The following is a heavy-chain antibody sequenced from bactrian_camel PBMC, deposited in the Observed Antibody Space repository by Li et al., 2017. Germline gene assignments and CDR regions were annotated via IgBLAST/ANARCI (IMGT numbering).Heavy chain of an antibody. CDR2: IDDLGST. CDR1: RSTPDRHG. CDR3: RRDRSGGAHSSNIGSGNGHTLLAGTLLT. Sequence: HVQLVESGGGSVQAGGSLRLSCVASRSTPDRHGGYCMGWFRQAPGKEREGVASIDDLGSTSFADFVKGRFTVSQDSAKNILYLQMNSLNLRTLPCTTVRRDRSGGAHSSNIGSGNGHTLLAGTLLTGARGPRSPSP. D-gene: IGHD1*01. V-gene: IGHV3S63*01. J-gene: IGHJ6*01.